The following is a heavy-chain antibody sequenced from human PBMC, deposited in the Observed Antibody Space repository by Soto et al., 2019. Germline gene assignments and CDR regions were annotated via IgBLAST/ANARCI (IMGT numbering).Heavy chain of an antibody. CDR3: ARGHLGITTTGTWYDFDY. Sequence: QVQLQESGPRLVKPSETLSLTCTVSGDSISSYYWTWIRQPPGKGLEYIGYIYYSGRTYYNPSLKSRVTISLDTSKNQFSPKLSSVTAADTTVYYCARGHLGITTTGTWYDFDYWGQGTLVTVSS. J-gene: IGHJ4*02. CDR1: GDSISSYY. V-gene: IGHV4-59*01. D-gene: IGHD2-15*01. CDR2: IYYSGRT.